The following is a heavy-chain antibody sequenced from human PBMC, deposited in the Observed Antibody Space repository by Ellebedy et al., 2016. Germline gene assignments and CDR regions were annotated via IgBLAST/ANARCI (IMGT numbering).Heavy chain of an antibody. CDR2: IYTGDSDT. V-gene: IGHV5-51*01. Sequence: GGSLRLXCETSGYTLNDYWIAWVRQTPGKGLEWMGIIYTGDSDTRYSPSFQGQVSISVDKSNSAAYLQWDSLGAADSGLYYCARRRNGFYYFDSWGQGVLVTVSS. CDR1: GYTLNDYW. J-gene: IGHJ4*02. CDR3: ARRRNGFYYFDS. D-gene: IGHD3-3*01.